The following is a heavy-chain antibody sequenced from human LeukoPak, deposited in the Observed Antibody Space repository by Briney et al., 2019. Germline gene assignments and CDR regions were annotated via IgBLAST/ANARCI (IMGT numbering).Heavy chain of an antibody. CDR1: GFTFSNYA. D-gene: IGHD2-15*01. CDR3: ARGSDGVVVVAAEEGNWFDP. Sequence: GGSLRLSCAVSGFTFSNYAMHWVRQAPGRGLEYVSGINTDGGRTYYVNSVKGRFTISRDNSKSTLYLQMGSLTTEDMAVYYCARGSDGVVVVAAEEGNWFDPWGQGTLVTVSS. J-gene: IGHJ5*02. CDR2: INTDGGRT. V-gene: IGHV3-64*01.